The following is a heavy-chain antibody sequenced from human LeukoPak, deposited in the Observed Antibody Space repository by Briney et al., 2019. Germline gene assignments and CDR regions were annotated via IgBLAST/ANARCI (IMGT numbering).Heavy chain of an antibody. CDR1: GFTLISYA. D-gene: IGHD3-10*01. J-gene: IGHJ3*02. V-gene: IGHV3-23*01. Sequence: GGSLRLSCAASGFTLISYAMGWVRQPPGKGLEWVSAISGSGGSTYYADSVKGRFTIIRDNSKNTLYLQMNSLRAEDTAVYYCAKSSSMVRGVISAFDIWGQGTMVTVSS. CDR2: ISGSGGST. CDR3: AKSSSMVRGVISAFDI.